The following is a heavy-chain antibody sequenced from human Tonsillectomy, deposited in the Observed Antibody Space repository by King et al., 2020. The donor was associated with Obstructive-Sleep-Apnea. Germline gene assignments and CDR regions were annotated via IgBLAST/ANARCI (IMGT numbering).Heavy chain of an antibody. CDR1: GGSISNYD. CDR2: IYGSGGT. D-gene: IGHD6-13*01. Sequence: VQLQESGTGLVKPSETLSLTCSVSGGSISNYDWSWIRQSPGKGVEWIGCIYGSGGTNYSPSLKTRVSISADPSRKQFTLQLRSVTDADTAVYYCARMKRGQQLNYYFDFWGQGTLVTVSS. CDR3: ARMKRGQQLNYYFDF. V-gene: IGHV4-59*01. J-gene: IGHJ4*02.